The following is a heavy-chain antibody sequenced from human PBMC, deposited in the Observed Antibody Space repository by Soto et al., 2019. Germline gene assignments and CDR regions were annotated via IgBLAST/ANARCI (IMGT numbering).Heavy chain of an antibody. D-gene: IGHD3-10*01. V-gene: IGHV3-30-3*01. Sequence: LRLSCAASGFTFSSYAMHWVRQAPGKGLEWVAVISYDGSNKYYADSVKGRFTISRDNSKNTLYLQMNSLRAEDTAVYYCARSRITMVRGVIHYWGQGTLVTVSS. J-gene: IGHJ4*02. CDR3: ARSRITMVRGVIHY. CDR1: GFTFSSYA. CDR2: ISYDGSNK.